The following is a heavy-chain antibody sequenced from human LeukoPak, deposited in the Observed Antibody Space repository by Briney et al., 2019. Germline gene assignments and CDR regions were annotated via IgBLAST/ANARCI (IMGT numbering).Heavy chain of an antibody. CDR1: GFTFSSYG. J-gene: IGHJ4*02. D-gene: IGHD5-12*01. CDR2: IRYDGSNK. Sequence: GGSLRLSCAASGFTFSSYGMHWVRQAPGKGLEWVAFIRYDGSNKYYADSVKGRFTISRDNSKNTLYLQMNSLRAEDTAVYYCARAEGGTRGGYDGSDFDYWGQGTLVTVSS. V-gene: IGHV3-30*02. CDR3: ARAEGGTRGGYDGSDFDY.